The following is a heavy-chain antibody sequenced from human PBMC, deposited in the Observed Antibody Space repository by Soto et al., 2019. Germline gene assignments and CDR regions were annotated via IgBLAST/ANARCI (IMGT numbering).Heavy chain of an antibody. CDR2: IWYDGSNK. CDR1: GFTFSSYG. J-gene: IGHJ6*01. Sequence: QVQLVESGGGVVQPGRSLRLSCAASGFTFSSYGIHWVRQAPGKGLEWVAVIWYDGSNKYYADSVKGRFTISRDNSKKMLYLQMSSLRAEDTAGYYCARDRVGIYCYFYGMCVWGQGTTVPVSS. CDR3: ARDRVGIYCYFYGMCV. V-gene: IGHV3-33*01. D-gene: IGHD1-1*01.